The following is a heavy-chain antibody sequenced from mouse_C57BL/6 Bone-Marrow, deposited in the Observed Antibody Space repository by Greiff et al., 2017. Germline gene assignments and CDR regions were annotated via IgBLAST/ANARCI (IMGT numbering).Heavy chain of an antibody. Sequence: DVMLVESGGGLVQPGGSLKLSCAASGFTFSDYGMAWVRQAPRKGPEWVAFISNLAYSIYYADTVTGRFTISRENAKNTLYLEMSSLRSEDTAMYYCARRHYYGSSYWYFDVWGTGTTVTVSS. D-gene: IGHD1-1*01. CDR3: ARRHYYGSSYWYFDV. CDR1: GFTFSDYG. J-gene: IGHJ1*03. V-gene: IGHV5-15*01. CDR2: ISNLAYSI.